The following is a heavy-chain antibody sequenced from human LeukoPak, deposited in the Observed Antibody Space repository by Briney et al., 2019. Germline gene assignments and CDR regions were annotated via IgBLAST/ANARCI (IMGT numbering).Heavy chain of an antibody. D-gene: IGHD3-16*01. CDR2: INHSGST. CDR1: GGSFSGYY. V-gene: IGHV4-34*01. Sequence: PSETLSLTCAVYGGSFSGYYWSWLRQPPGKGLEWIGEINHSGSTNYNPSLKSRVTISVDTSKNQFSLKLSSVTAADTAVYYCARGDYARAFDIWGQGTMVTVSS. CDR3: ARGDYARAFDI. J-gene: IGHJ3*02.